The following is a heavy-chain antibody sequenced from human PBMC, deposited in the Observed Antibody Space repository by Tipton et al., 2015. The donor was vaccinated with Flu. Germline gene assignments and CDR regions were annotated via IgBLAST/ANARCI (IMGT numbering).Heavy chain of an antibody. D-gene: IGHD6-19*01. CDR1: GYTFTNYG. Sequence: QVQLVQSGTEVKNPGASVKVSCKASGYTFTNYGITWVRQAPGQGLEWIGWISAYNGNTKYAQKFQGRVTWTTDTSTSTAYMELRSLRGDDTAVYYCARDPLCSSGWCRNYYGLDVWGQGTTVTVS. CDR2: ISAYNGNT. CDR3: ARDPLCSSGWCRNYYGLDV. J-gene: IGHJ6*02. V-gene: IGHV1-18*01.